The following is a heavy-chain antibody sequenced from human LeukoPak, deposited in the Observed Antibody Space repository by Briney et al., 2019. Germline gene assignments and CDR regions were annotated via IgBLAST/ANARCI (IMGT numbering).Heavy chain of an antibody. CDR2: IYYSGST. CDR3: ARVVYCSSTSCSDRFDY. CDR1: GGSISSYY. D-gene: IGHD2-2*01. V-gene: IGHV4-59*12. J-gene: IGHJ4*02. Sequence: SETLSLTCTVSGGSISSYYWSWIRQPPGKGLEWIGYIYYSGSTNYNPSLKSRVTISVDTSKNQFSLKLSSVTAADTAVYYCARVVYCSSTSCSDRFDYWGQGTLVTVSS.